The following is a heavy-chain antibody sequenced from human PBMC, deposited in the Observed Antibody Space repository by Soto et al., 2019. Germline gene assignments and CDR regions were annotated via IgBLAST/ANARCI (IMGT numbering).Heavy chain of an antibody. V-gene: IGHV4-59*01. CDR1: GGSISSYY. J-gene: IGHJ4*02. D-gene: IGHD3-22*01. CDR2: IYYSGST. Sequence: SETLSLTCTVSGGSISSYYWSWIRQPPGKGLEWIGYIYYSGSTNYNPSLKSRVTISVDTSKNQFSLKLSSVTAADTAVYYCARVNYYYDSSGYYYVFDSWGQGTLVTVS. CDR3: ARVNYYYDSSGYYYVFDS.